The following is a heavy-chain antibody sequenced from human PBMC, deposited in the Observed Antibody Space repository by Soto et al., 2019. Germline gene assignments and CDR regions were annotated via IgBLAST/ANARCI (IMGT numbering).Heavy chain of an antibody. Sequence: EVQLVESGGGLVQPGGSLRLSCAASGFTFNTYSMNWVRQAPGKGLEWVSYITSGSTTTHYADSVKGRFTISGDNAKNSLYLQMNSLRAEDTAVYYCARDPHSLDYWGQGILVTVSS. J-gene: IGHJ4*02. D-gene: IGHD2-15*01. CDR2: ITSGSTTT. CDR3: ARDPHSLDY. V-gene: IGHV3-48*01. CDR1: GFTFNTYS.